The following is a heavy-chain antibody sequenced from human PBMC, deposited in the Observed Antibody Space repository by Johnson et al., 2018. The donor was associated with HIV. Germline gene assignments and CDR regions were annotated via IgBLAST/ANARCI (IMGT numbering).Heavy chain of an antibody. CDR3: AKEGITMEVDI. CDR2: ISWDGGNS. Sequence: VQLVESGGGLVQPGGSLRLSCVGSGFTLTDHYMDWVRQAPGKGLEWVSLISWDGGNSYYADSVKGRFTISRDNSKNTLYLQMNSLRAEDTAVYYCAKEGITMEVDIWGQGTMVTVSS. J-gene: IGHJ3*02. V-gene: IGHV3-NL1*01. CDR1: GFTLTDHY. D-gene: IGHD3-10*01.